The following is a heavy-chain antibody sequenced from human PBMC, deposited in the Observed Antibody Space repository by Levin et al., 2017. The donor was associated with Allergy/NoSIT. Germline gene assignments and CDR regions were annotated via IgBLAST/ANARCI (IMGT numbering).Heavy chain of an antibody. D-gene: IGHD2-15*01. CDR3: AKDGFCSGGSCYPNHFDY. V-gene: IGHV3-30*18. J-gene: IGHJ4*02. Sequence: PGGSLRLSCAASGFTFSRYAMHWVRQAPGKGLEWVTLISYDGNNKYYVDSVKGRFTISRDNSKNTLYLQMNSLRAEDTAVYYWAKDGFCSGGSCYPNHFDYWGQGTLVTVSS. CDR1: GFTFSRYA. CDR2: ISYDGNNK.